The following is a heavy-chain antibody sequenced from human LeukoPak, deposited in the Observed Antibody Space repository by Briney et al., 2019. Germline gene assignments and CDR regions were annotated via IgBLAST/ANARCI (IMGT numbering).Heavy chain of an antibody. J-gene: IGHJ5*02. D-gene: IGHD2-21*02. CDR2: IYTSGSH. CDR3: ASAHFCGGDQLANWFDP. V-gene: IGHV4-61*02. CDR1: GGSISSGSYY. Sequence: SQTLSVTCTVSGGSISSGSYYWTWTRQPAGKGLEWLGRIYTSGSHNYNAPRKSRVPISVDTSKNQFSLKLSSVAAADTAVYYCASAHFCGGDQLANWFDPWGQGTLVT.